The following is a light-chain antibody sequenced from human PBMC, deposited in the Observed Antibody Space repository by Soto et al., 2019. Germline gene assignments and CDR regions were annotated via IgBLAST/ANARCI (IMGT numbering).Light chain of an antibody. J-gene: IGKJ5*01. Sequence: IQLTQSPSSLSAFVGDRVTITCRASQGTSSYLAWYQQKPGEAPKLLIYAASTLQTGVPSRFSGSGSGTVFTLTFSSLQPEDFATYYCQQLDSYPITFGQGTRLEIK. CDR2: AAS. CDR3: QQLDSYPIT. V-gene: IGKV1-9*01. CDR1: QGTSSY.